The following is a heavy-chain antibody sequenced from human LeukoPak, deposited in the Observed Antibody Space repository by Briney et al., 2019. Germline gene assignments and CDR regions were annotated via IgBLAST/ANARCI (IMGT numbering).Heavy chain of an antibody. D-gene: IGHD4-17*01. J-gene: IGHJ4*02. CDR3: ARWGRGDPLSY. V-gene: IGHV5-51*01. CDR1: GSRFTSYW. Sequence: GESLEISCKGSGSRFTSYWIGWVRQMPGKGLEWMRIIYPGDSDTRYSPSFQGHFTISADNSISTAYLQWSSRKASDTEMYYCARWGRGDPLSYWGQGTLVTVSS. CDR2: IYPGDSDT.